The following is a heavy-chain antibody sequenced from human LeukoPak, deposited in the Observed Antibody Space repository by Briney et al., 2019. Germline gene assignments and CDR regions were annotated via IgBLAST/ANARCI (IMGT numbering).Heavy chain of an antibody. CDR2: ISGSGGTT. D-gene: IGHD5-18*01. CDR3: AIQLWRQPLDY. V-gene: IGHV3-23*01. J-gene: IGHJ4*02. CDR1: GFTFSSYA. Sequence: PGGSLRLSCAASGFTFSSYALSWVRQTPGKGLEWVSSISGSGGTTYYADSVKDRFTISRDNSKNTLYLQMNSLRVEDTAVYYCAIQLWRQPLDYWGQGTLVTVSP.